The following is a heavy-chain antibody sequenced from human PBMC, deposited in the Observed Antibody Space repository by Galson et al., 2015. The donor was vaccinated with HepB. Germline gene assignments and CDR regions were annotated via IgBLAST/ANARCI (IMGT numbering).Heavy chain of an antibody. V-gene: IGHV1-3*01. J-gene: IGHJ5*01. CDR1: GYTFTAYA. CDR2: IYAGNSYT. D-gene: IGHD2-15*01. Sequence: SVKVSCKASGYTFTAYAIHWVRQAPGQRLEWMGRIYAGNSYTKYSQNFQGRVTITRDTSATTAYMELSGLTSEDTAVYYCAREPPLPPKADFVVVVAARGWLDSWGQGTLVTVSS. CDR3: AREPPLPPKADFVVVVAARGWLDS.